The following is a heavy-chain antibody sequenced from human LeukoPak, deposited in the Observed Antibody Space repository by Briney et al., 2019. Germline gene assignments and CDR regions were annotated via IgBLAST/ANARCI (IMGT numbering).Heavy chain of an antibody. CDR3: ARDYSSGWYPYYYGMDV. Sequence: SETLSLTCTVSGGSISSYYWSWIRQPPGKGLEWIGYIYYSGSTNYNPSLKSRVTISVDTSKNQFSLKLSSVTAADTAVYYCARDYSSGWYPYYYGMDVWGQGTTVTVSS. CDR2: IYYSGST. CDR1: GGSISSYY. J-gene: IGHJ6*02. V-gene: IGHV4-59*01. D-gene: IGHD6-19*01.